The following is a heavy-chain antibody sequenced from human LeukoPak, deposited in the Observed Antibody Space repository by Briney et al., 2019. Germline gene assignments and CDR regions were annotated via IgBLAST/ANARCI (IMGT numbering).Heavy chain of an antibody. CDR1: GGSISSYY. CDR2: IYTSGST. D-gene: IGHD5-24*01. Sequence: PSETLSLTCTVSGGSISSYYWSWIRQPAGKGLEWIGRIYTSGSTNYNPSLKSRVTISVDTSKNQFSLKLSSVTAADTAVYYCAGGGGFGKGWLLAYYFYYWGQGNLVTVSS. J-gene: IGHJ4*02. CDR3: AGGGGFGKGWLLAYYFYY. V-gene: IGHV4-4*07.